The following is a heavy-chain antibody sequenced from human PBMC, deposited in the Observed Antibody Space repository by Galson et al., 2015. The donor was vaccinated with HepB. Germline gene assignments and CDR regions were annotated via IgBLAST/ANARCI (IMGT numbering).Heavy chain of an antibody. CDR3: ARWDIVVVPAADPYYGMDV. Sequence: SLRLSCAASGFTFSSYWMHWVRQAPGKGLVWVSRINSDGSSTSYADSVKGRFTISRDNAKNTLYLQMNSLRAEDTAVYYCARWDIVVVPAADPYYGMDVWGQGTTVTVSS. CDR2: INSDGSST. CDR1: GFTFSSYW. J-gene: IGHJ6*02. D-gene: IGHD2-2*01. V-gene: IGHV3-74*01.